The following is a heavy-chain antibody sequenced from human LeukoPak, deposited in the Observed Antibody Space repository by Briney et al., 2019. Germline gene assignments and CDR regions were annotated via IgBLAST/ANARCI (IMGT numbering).Heavy chain of an antibody. CDR3: AREGRPYYGFWSGYNTSVDY. V-gene: IGHV4-30-4*01. J-gene: IGHJ4*02. D-gene: IGHD3-3*01. CDR1: GGSISSGDYY. CDR2: IYYSGST. Sequence: SETLSLTCTVSGGSISSGDYYWSWIRQPPGKGLEWIGYIYYSGSTYYNPSLKSRVTISVDTSKNQFSLKLSSVTAADTAVYYCAREGRPYYGFWSGYNTSVDYWGQGTLVTVSS.